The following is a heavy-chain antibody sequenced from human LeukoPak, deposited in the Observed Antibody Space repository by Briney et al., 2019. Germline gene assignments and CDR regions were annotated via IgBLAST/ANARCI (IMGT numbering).Heavy chain of an antibody. J-gene: IGHJ4*02. CDR3: AMLVAGTISFDY. V-gene: IGHV1-69*04. CDR1: GGTFSSYA. Sequence: VASVKVSCKASGGTFSSYAISWVRQAPGQGLEWMGRIIPILGIANYAQKFQGRVTITADKSTSTAYMELSSLRSEDTAVYYCAMLVAGTISFDYWGQGTLVTVSS. D-gene: IGHD6-13*01. CDR2: IIPILGIA.